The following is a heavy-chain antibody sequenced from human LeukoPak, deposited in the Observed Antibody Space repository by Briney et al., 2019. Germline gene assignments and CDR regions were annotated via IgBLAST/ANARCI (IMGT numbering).Heavy chain of an antibody. Sequence: PGGSLRLSCAASGFTFSSYWMSWVRQAPGKGLDWLANIKQDGSEKYYVDSVKGRFTISRDNAKNSLYLQMNSLRVEDTAVYYCARGLWYGSGEGYFDYWGQGTLVTVSS. D-gene: IGHD3-10*01. V-gene: IGHV3-7*04. CDR3: ARGLWYGSGEGYFDY. CDR2: IKQDGSEK. CDR1: GFTFSSYW. J-gene: IGHJ4*02.